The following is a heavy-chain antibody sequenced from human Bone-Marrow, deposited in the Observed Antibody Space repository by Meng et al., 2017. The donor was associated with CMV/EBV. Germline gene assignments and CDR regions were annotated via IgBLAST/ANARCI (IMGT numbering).Heavy chain of an antibody. J-gene: IGHJ6*02. D-gene: IGHD2-21*01. CDR2: ISSSSSYI. V-gene: IGHV3-21*01. CDR3: ARDVSPRSSAYFAIYYFYALDV. CDR1: GFTFSSYS. Sequence: LSLTCAASGFTFSSYSMNWVRQAPGKGLEWVSSISSSSSYIYYADSVKGRFTISRDNAQSSLYLQMNSLRAEDTALYYCARDVSPRSSAYFAIYYFYALDVWGQGTTVTVSS.